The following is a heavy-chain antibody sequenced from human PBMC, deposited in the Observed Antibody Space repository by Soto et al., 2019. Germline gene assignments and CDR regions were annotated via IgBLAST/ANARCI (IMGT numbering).Heavy chain of an antibody. Sequence: GGSLRLSCAASGFTFSSYGMHWVRQAPGKGLEWVAVIWYDGSNKYYADSVKGRFTISRDNSKNTLYLQMNSLRAEDTAVYYCARSPGYCSGGSCPAFDIWGQGTMVTVSS. V-gene: IGHV3-33*01. D-gene: IGHD2-15*01. CDR1: GFTFSSYG. J-gene: IGHJ3*02. CDR2: IWYDGSNK. CDR3: ARSPGYCSGGSCPAFDI.